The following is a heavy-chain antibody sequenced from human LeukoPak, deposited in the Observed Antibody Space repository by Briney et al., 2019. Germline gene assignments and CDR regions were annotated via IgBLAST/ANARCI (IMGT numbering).Heavy chain of an antibody. D-gene: IGHD3-10*01. CDR1: GYSFTGYH. V-gene: IGHV1-2*02. Sequence: GASVTVSCKAFGYSFTGYHLHWVRQAPRQGLEWMGWVNPKTGGTNYARKFQGRVTMTRDTSINTVNMELSRLTSDDTAVYYCARGRLNYGSGRWDWFDPWGQGTLVTVSS. CDR2: VNPKTGGT. CDR3: ARGRLNYGSGRWDWFDP. J-gene: IGHJ5*02.